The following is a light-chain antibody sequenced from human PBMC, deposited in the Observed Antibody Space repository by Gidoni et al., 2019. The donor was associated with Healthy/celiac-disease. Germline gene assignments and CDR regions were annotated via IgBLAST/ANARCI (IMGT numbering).Light chain of an antibody. V-gene: IGKV1-39*01. CDR3: QQSYSTPRT. CDR1: QSITIY. Sequence: IQMTQSPSSLSASVGDKVTITCRASQSITIYLNWYQQKPVKAPKLLIYAASSLQSGVPSRFSGSGSGTDFTLTISSLQPEDFATYYCQQSYSTPRTFGQGTKVEIK. CDR2: AAS. J-gene: IGKJ1*01.